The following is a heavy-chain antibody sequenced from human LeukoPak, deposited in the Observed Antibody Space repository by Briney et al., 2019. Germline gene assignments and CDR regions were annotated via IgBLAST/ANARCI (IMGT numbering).Heavy chain of an antibody. J-gene: IGHJ3*02. Sequence: ASVKVSFKASGSTLSNFGFSWVRQAPGHGLEWMGWSSGYNDDTHYAQKFQGRVTMTTDTSTNTAYMDLRSLRSDDTAMYYCAKDFYNSGGRWYDCFDIWGQGTMVTVSS. CDR3: AKDFYNSGGRWYDCFDI. V-gene: IGHV1-18*01. D-gene: IGHD2-15*01. CDR1: GSTLSNFG. CDR2: SSGYNDDT.